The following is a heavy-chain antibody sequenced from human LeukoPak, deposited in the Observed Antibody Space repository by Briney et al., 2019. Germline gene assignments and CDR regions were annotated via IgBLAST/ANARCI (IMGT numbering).Heavy chain of an antibody. CDR2: IYYSGST. CDR1: GGSISSSSYY. Sequence: SETLSLTCTVSGGSISSSSYYWGWIRQPPGKGLEWIGSIYYSGSTYYNPSLKSRVTISVDTPKNQFSLKLSSVTAADTSVYYCARQRYCSGGSCYSDYFDYWGQGTLVTVSS. J-gene: IGHJ4*02. CDR3: ARQRYCSGGSCYSDYFDY. D-gene: IGHD2-15*01. V-gene: IGHV4-39*01.